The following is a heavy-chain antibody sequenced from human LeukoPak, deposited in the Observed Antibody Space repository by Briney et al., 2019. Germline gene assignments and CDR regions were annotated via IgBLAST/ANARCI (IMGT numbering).Heavy chain of an antibody. J-gene: IGHJ4*02. D-gene: IGHD3-10*01. V-gene: IGHV4-30-4*01. CDR3: ASDDGSGRIDY. CDR1: GGSISSGDYY. CDR2: IYYSGST. Sequence: PSQTLSLTCTVSGGSISSGDYYWSWIRQPPGKGLEWIGYIYYSGSTYYNPSLKSRVTLSVDTSKNQFSLKLSSVTAADTAVYYCASDDGSGRIDYWGQGTLVTVSS.